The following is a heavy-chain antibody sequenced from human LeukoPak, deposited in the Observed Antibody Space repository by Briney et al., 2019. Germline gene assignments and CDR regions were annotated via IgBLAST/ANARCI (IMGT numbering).Heavy chain of an antibody. J-gene: IGHJ6*02. Sequence: GRSLRLSCAASGFTFSSYGMHWVRQAPGKGLQWVALISHDGSNKYYADSVRGRFTISRDNSKNTLYLQMNSLRAEDTAVYYCARTDSSGWYWNGMDVWGQGTTVTVSS. V-gene: IGHV3-30*03. CDR2: ISHDGSNK. CDR3: ARTDSSGWYWNGMDV. D-gene: IGHD6-19*01. CDR1: GFTFSSYG.